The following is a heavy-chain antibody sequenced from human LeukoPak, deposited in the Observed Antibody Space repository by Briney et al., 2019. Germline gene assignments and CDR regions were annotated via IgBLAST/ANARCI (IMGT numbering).Heavy chain of an antibody. Sequence: ASVKVSCKVSGYTLTELSMHWVRQAPGKGLEWMGGFDPEDGETIYAQKFQGRVTMTEDTSTDTAYMELSSLRSEDTAVYYCATDQRGYRAFDIWGQGTMVTVS. CDR1: GYTLTELS. CDR2: FDPEDGET. J-gene: IGHJ3*02. D-gene: IGHD3-22*01. V-gene: IGHV1-24*01. CDR3: ATDQRGYRAFDI.